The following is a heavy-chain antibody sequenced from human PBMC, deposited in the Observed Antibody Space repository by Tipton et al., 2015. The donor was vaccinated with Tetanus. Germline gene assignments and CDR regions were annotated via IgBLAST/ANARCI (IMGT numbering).Heavy chain of an antibody. Sequence: SLRLSCTASGFSFRRYSLQWVRQAPGKGPEWVAGISSDGNERFYADSVKGRFTISRDNSQSTLYLEMNSLRLDDTALYYCARDRCEVVLPSANSPYLEHWGQGALVILST. CDR2: ISSDGNER. CDR3: ARDRCEVVLPSANSPYLEH. D-gene: IGHD2-15*01. V-gene: IGHV3-30-3*01. CDR1: GFSFRRYS. J-gene: IGHJ1*01.